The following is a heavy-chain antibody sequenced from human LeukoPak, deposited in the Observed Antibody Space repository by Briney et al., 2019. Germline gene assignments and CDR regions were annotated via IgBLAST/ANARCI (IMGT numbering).Heavy chain of an antibody. V-gene: IGHV3-53*01. Sequence: GSLRLSCAASGFTVSSNYMSWVRQAPGKGLEWVSVIYSGGSTYYADSVKGRFTISRDNSRNTLYLQMNSLRAEDTAVYYCASPANDAFDIWGQGTMVTVSS. CDR3: ASPANDAFDI. CDR2: IYSGGST. J-gene: IGHJ3*02. CDR1: GFTVSSNY.